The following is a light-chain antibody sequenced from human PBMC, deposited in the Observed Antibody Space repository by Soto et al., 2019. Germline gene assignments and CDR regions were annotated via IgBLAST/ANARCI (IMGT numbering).Light chain of an antibody. V-gene: IGKV1-39*01. Sequence: DIQMTQSPSSLSASVGNRVTITCRASQTISSYLNWYQQKPGKAPKLLIYAASSLQGGVPSRFSGSGSGTDFTLTISSLQPEEFATYYCQQSYSTPFTVAPGTKVDIK. J-gene: IGKJ3*01. CDR2: AAS. CDR3: QQSYSTPFT. CDR1: QTISSY.